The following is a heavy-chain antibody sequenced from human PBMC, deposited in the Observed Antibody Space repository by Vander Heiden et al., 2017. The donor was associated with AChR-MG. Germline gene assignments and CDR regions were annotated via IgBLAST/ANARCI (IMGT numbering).Heavy chain of an antibody. V-gene: IGHV3-43*01. CDR3: ARSPVAVYYYGLDG. Sequence: VQLVESAGGVVLPGCSLRLSCAASEFTFDDYAMHWVRQAPGKGLEWVSLIDWDGGDTYYADSVKGRFTISRDNSKNTLSLQMNSLTPDDTAVYYCARSPVAVYYYGLDGWGKGTTVTVSS. CDR1: EFTFDDYA. CDR2: IDWDGGDT. J-gene: IGHJ6*04.